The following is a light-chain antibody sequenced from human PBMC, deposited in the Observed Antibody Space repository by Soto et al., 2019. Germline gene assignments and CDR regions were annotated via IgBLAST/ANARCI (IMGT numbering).Light chain of an antibody. CDR2: DVS. Sequence: DIQMTQSPSSLSASVGDGVTITCRASQGISSYLAWFRQKPGKAPKSLIYDVSNLESGVPSRFSGSASGTEFTLTISSLQPDDFATYYCQQYNSYLWTFGQGTKVDIK. CDR3: QQYNSYLWT. CDR1: QGISSY. V-gene: IGKV1-16*01. J-gene: IGKJ1*01.